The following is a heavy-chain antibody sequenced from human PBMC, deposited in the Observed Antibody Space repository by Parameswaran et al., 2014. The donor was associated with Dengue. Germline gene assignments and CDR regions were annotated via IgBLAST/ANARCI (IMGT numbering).Heavy chain of an antibody. Sequence: RWIRQPPGKGLEWIGYIYYSGSTNYNPSLKSRVTISVDTSKNQFSLKLSSVTAADTAVYYCARHTHYDFWSGYSNGEKNYYYYMDVWGKGTTVTVSS. J-gene: IGHJ6*03. V-gene: IGHV4-59*08. D-gene: IGHD3-3*01. CDR2: IYYSGST. CDR3: ARHTHYDFWSGYSNGEKNYYYYMDV.